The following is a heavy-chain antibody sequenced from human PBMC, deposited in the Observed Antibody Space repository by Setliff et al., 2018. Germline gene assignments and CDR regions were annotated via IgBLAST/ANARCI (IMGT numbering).Heavy chain of an antibody. CDR2: VDPEEGET. CDR1: GYTFTDYY. CDR3: ATDYNYGLDY. J-gene: IGHJ4*02. Sequence: GASVKVSCKASGYTFTDYYMYWVQQAPGKGLEWMGRVDPEEGETTYAEKFQGRVTITADTSTDTAYMELSSLRSEDTAVYYCATDYNYGLDYWGQGTQVTVSS. D-gene: IGHD5-18*01. V-gene: IGHV1-69-2*01.